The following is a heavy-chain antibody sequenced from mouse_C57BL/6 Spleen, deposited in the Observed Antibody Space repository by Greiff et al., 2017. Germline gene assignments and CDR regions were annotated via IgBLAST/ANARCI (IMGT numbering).Heavy chain of an antibody. Sequence: VKLQESGPELVKPGASVKISCKASGYAFSSSWMNWVKQRPGKGLEWIGRIYPGDGDTNYNGKFKGKATLTADKSSSTAYMQLSSLTSEDSAVYFCARDGYYASYFDYWGQGTTLTVSS. V-gene: IGHV1-82*01. D-gene: IGHD2-3*01. CDR2: IYPGDGDT. CDR1: GYAFSSSW. J-gene: IGHJ2*01. CDR3: ARDGYYASYFDY.